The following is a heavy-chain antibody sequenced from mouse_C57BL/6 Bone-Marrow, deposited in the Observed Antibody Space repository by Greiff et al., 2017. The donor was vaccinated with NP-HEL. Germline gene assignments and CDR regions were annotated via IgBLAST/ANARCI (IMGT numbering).Heavy chain of an antibody. CDR2: ISSGGSYT. J-gene: IGHJ2*01. CDR3: ARQGLVVYFDY. Sequence: DVQLQESGGDLVKPGGSLKLSCAASGFTFSSYGMSWVRQTPDKRLEWVATISSGGSYTYYPDSVKGRFTISRDNATNTLYLQMSSLKSEDAAVYYCARQGLVVYFDYWGQGTTLTVSS. D-gene: IGHD1-1*02. V-gene: IGHV5-6*01. CDR1: GFTFSSYG.